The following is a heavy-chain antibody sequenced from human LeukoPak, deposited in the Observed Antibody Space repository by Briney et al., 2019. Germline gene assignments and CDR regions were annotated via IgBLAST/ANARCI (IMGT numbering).Heavy chain of an antibody. D-gene: IGHD5-12*01. J-gene: IGHJ4*02. CDR1: GFTFSNYS. Sequence: GGSLRLSCAASGFTFSNYSMNWVRQAPGKGLEWVSYISSSSSTIYYADSVKGRFTISRDNAKNSLYLQMNSLRAEDTAVYYCARVGGYDFLDYWGQGTLVTVSS. CDR2: ISSSSSTI. V-gene: IGHV3-48*01. CDR3: ARVGGYDFLDY.